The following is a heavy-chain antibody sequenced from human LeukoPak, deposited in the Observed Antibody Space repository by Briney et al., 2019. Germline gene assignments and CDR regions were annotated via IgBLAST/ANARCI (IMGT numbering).Heavy chain of an antibody. D-gene: IGHD2-8*01. CDR2: INHSGST. CDR1: GGSFSGYY. V-gene: IGHV4-34*01. CDR3: ARQNGVGLFSLP. Sequence: SETLSLTCAVYGGSFSGYYWSWIRQPPGKGLEWIGEINHSGSTNYNPSLKSRVTISVDTSKNQFSLKVTSVTAADTAVYYCARQNGVGLFSLPGGQGILVTVSS. J-gene: IGHJ4*02.